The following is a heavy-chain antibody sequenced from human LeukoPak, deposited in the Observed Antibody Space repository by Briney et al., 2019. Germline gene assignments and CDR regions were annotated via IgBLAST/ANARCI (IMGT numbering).Heavy chain of an antibody. CDR1: GGSFSGYY. Sequence: SETLSLTCAVYGGSFSGYYWSWIRQPPGKGLEWIGEINHSGSTNYNPSLKSRVTISVDTSKNQFSLKLSSVTAADTAVYYCASLSGYYFVYWGQGTLVTVSS. CDR3: ASLSGYYFVY. D-gene: IGHD3-22*01. CDR2: INHSGST. J-gene: IGHJ4*02. V-gene: IGHV4-34*01.